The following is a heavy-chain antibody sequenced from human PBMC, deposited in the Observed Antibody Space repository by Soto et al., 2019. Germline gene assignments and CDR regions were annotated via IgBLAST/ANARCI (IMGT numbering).Heavy chain of an antibody. V-gene: IGHV4-59*03. D-gene: IGHD7-27*01. CDR1: GASITSSY. J-gene: IGHJ5*02. Sequence: QVHLQESGPGLVKPSETLSLTCTVSGASITSSYWTWVRQPPGKGLEWIGYVYHSGSTNYNPSLKSRVTLSVSTSKNQFSLRLTSVTAADTAVYYCATGYYWFDPWGQGALVTVSS. CDR2: VYHSGST. CDR3: ATGYYWFDP.